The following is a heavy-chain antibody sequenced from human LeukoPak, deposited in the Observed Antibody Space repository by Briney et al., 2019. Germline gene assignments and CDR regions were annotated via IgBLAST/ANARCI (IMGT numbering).Heavy chain of an antibody. D-gene: IGHD3-10*01. CDR2: ISSSSSTI. Sequence: GGSLRLSCAASGFTFSSYSMNWVRQAPGKGLEWVSYISSSSSTIYYADSVKGRFTISRDNAKNSLYLQMNSPRAEDTAVYYCARDLGAFDIWGQGTMVTVSS. CDR1: GFTFSSYS. CDR3: ARDLGAFDI. J-gene: IGHJ3*02. V-gene: IGHV3-48*01.